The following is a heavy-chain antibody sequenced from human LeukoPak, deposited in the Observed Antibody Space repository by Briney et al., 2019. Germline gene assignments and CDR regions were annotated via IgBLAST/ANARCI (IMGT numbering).Heavy chain of an antibody. D-gene: IGHD2-2*01. V-gene: IGHV3-74*01. CDR1: GFTFSSYC. Sequence: GGSLRLSCANSGFTFSSYCMHWVRQAPGKGLVWVSPIRTDGSSTTYADFVQGRFTISRDNAKNTLYLQMNSLRADDTAVYYCVRGRGVPEYYFDYWGQGTLVTVSS. CDR2: IRTDGSST. J-gene: IGHJ4*02. CDR3: VRGRGVPEYYFDY.